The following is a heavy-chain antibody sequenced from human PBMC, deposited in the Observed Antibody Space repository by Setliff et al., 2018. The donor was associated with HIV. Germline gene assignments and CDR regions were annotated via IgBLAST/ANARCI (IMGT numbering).Heavy chain of an antibody. D-gene: IGHD6-19*01. CDR2: ISSSSSTR. CDR1: GFTFSSYS. CDR3: AREGQEEWLAPSMYNWFDP. V-gene: IGHV3-48*04. Sequence: PGGSLRLSCAASGFTFSSYSMNWVRQAPGKGLEWVSYISSSSSTRYYAGSAKGRFTISRENAKNSLYLQMNSLRAEDTAVYYCAREGQEEWLAPSMYNWFDPWGQGTLVTVSS. J-gene: IGHJ5*02.